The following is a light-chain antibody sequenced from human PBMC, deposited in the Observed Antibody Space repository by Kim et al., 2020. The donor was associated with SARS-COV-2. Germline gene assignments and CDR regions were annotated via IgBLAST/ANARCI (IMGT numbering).Light chain of an antibody. CDR3: SSRDSSGIYEV. Sequence: SSELTQDPAVSVALGQTVRITCQGDSLRSYYASWYQQKPGQAPVFVMYGKNNRPSGIPDRFSGSNSGNTVSLTISGAQAEDEADYYCSSRDSSGIYEVFGGGTQLTVL. J-gene: IGLJ2*01. CDR1: SLRSYY. V-gene: IGLV3-19*01. CDR2: GKN.